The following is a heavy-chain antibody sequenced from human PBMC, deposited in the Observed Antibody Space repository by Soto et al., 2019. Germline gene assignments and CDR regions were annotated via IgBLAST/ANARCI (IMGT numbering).Heavy chain of an antibody. Sequence: GGSLRLSCEGSGFTFSNFAISWVRQAPGKGLEWVSVISGTGGSTYYVDSVKGRFTISRDNSRNTLYLQMNNVRDEDTAMYYCAKDLRGTAPSIIHGMDVWGQGTTVTVSS. V-gene: IGHV3-23*01. D-gene: IGHD3-16*01. CDR2: ISGTGGST. CDR1: GFTFSNFA. CDR3: AKDLRGTAPSIIHGMDV. J-gene: IGHJ6*02.